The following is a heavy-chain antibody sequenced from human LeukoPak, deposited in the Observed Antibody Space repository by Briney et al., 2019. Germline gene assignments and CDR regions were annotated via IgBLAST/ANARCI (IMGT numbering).Heavy chain of an antibody. V-gene: IGHV3-23*01. CDR1: GFTFSSYP. Sequence: SGGSLKLFCATSGFTFSSYPMRRVRQAPGKGLEWVSAISGSGGSTYYADSVKGRFTISRDNSKNTLYLQMNSLRAEDTAVYYCAKGEVGGWFDPWGQGTLVTVSS. D-gene: IGHD2-15*01. CDR3: AKGEVGGWFDP. J-gene: IGHJ5*02. CDR2: ISGSGGST.